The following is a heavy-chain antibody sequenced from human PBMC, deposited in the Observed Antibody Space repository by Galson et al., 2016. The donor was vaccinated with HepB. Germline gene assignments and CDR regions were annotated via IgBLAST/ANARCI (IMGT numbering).Heavy chain of an antibody. J-gene: IGHJ3*01. CDR1: GGSISNYY. Sequence: SETLSLTCTVSGGSISNYYWSWIRQPAGKGLEWIGRIYSTGSTNYNPSLKSRVTMSVDTSKNQFSLILSSVSAADTAGYYCARGTPSRAFDFWGQGTMLTVSS. CDR3: ARGTPSRAFDF. V-gene: IGHV4-4*07. CDR2: IYSTGST. D-gene: IGHD1-14*01.